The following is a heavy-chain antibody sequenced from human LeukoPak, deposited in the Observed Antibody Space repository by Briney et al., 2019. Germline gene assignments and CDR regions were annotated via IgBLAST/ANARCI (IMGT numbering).Heavy chain of an antibody. CDR2: INSDASTT. CDR1: GFTFSSYW. Sequence: QPWGSLRLSCAASGFTFSSYWMHWVRQAPGKGLVWVSRINSDASTTNYADSVKGRFTISRDNAKNTLYLQMNSLRAEDTAVYYCARNTIFAVVRKNWFDPWGQGTLVTVSS. V-gene: IGHV3-74*01. D-gene: IGHD3-3*01. CDR3: ARNTIFAVVRKNWFDP. J-gene: IGHJ5*02.